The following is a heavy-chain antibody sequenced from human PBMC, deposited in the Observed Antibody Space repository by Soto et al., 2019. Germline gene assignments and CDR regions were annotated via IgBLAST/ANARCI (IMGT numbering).Heavy chain of an antibody. Sequence: QVQLVESGGGVVQPGRSLRVSCAASGFTFSRHAIHWVRQAPGKGLEWVAVISKDGSNTYYVDSVKGRFTISRDNSKNTLYLQMNSLGDEDTAVYYCVRSRSGAVADSFDSWGRGTLVTVSS. D-gene: IGHD3-10*01. CDR1: GFTFSRHA. J-gene: IGHJ5*01. CDR2: ISKDGSNT. V-gene: IGHV3-30*04. CDR3: VRSRSGAVADSFDS.